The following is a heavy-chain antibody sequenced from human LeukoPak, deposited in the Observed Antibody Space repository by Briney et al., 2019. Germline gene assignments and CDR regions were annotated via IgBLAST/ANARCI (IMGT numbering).Heavy chain of an antibody. D-gene: IGHD3-22*01. CDR1: GYTFTSYD. V-gene: IGHV1-8*01. J-gene: IGHJ5*02. Sequence: ASVKVSCKASGYTFTSYDINWVRQATGQGLEWMGWMNPNSGNTGYAQKFQGRVTMTRNTSISTAYMELSSLRSEDTAVYYCARGSSTSYDSSGYYAGWLSGRFDPWGQGTLVTVSS. CDR3: ARGSSTSYDSSGYYAGWLSGRFDP. CDR2: MNPNSGNT.